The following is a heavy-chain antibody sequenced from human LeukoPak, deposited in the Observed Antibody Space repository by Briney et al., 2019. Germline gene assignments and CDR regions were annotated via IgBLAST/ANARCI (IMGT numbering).Heavy chain of an antibody. CDR1: GFTFSIYS. Sequence: PGGSLRLSCAASGFTFSIYSMNWVRQAPGKGLEWVSSISSSSTYIYYADSVKGRFTISRDNAKNSLYLQMNSLRAEDTAVYYCARDIGGGSGNYYNRRVMAYGMDVWGQGTTVTVSS. V-gene: IGHV3-21*01. J-gene: IGHJ6*02. CDR3: ARDIGGGSGNYYNRRVMAYGMDV. CDR2: ISSSSTYI. D-gene: IGHD3-10*01.